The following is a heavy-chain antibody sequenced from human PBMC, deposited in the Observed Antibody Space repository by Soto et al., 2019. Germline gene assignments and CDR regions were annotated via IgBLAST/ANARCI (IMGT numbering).Heavy chain of an antibody. CDR2: ISAYNGNT. J-gene: IGHJ4*02. CDR1: GYTFTSYG. CDR3: ARDLRATVTPWYFDY. V-gene: IGHV1-18*04. D-gene: IGHD4-17*01. Sequence: ASVKVSCKASGYTFTSYGISWVRQAPGQGLEWMGWISAYNGNTNYAQELQGRVTMTTDTSTSTAYMELRSLRSDDTAVYYCARDLRATVTPWYFDYWGQGTLVTVSS.